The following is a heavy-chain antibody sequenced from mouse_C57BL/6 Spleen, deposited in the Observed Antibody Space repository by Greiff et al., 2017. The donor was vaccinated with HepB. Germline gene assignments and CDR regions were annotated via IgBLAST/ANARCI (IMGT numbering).Heavy chain of an antibody. J-gene: IGHJ4*01. CDR3: ARGLYDGYYGYAMDY. V-gene: IGHV1-64*01. CDR1: GYTFTSYW. Sequence: QVQLQQPGAELVKPGASVKLSCKASGYTFTSYWMHWVKQRPGQGLEWIGMIHPNSGSTNYNEKFKSKATLTVDKSSSTAYMQLSSLTSEDSAVFYYARGLYDGYYGYAMDYWGQGTTVTVSS. D-gene: IGHD2-3*01. CDR2: IHPNSGST.